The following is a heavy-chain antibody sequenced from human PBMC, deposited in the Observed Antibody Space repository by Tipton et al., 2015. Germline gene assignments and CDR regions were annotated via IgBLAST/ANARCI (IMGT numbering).Heavy chain of an antibody. J-gene: IGHJ4*02. V-gene: IGHV4-59*04. CDR3: ACQDYDSLTRDYQTVDY. CDR1: SGSISSYH. D-gene: IGHD3-9*01. CDR2: IYYSGDM. Sequence: TLSLTCTVSSGSISSYHWNWIRQSPGKGLEWIGSIYYSGDMYYNPSLKSRVTMSRDTTKNQFSLKLTSVTAADTAVYYCACQDYDSLTRDYQTVDYWGQGTRVTVSS.